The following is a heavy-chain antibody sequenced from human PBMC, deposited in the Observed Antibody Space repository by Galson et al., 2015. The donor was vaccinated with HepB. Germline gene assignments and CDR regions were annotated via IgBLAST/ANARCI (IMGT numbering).Heavy chain of an antibody. CDR2: INPSGGST. V-gene: IGHV1-46*01. CDR3: ARTLPEGWFDPWGQGGGWFDP. D-gene: IGHD3-10*01. CDR1: GYTFTSYY. Sequence: SVKVSCKASGYTFTSYYMHWVRQAPGQGLGWMGIINPSGGSTSYAQKFQGRVTMTRDTSTSTVYMELSSLRSEDTAVYYCARTLPEGWFDPWGQGGGWFDPWGQGTLVTVSS. J-gene: IGHJ5*02.